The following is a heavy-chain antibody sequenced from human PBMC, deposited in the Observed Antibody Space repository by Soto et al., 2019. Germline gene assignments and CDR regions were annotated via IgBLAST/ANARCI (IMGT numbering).Heavy chain of an antibody. D-gene: IGHD3-22*01. CDR2: IYYSGST. V-gene: IGHV4-30-4*01. CDR3: ARGTYYYDSSGYYSHGMDV. Sequence: SETLSLTCTVSGGSISSGDYYWSWIRQPPGKGLEWIGYIYYSGSTYYNPSLKSRVTISVDTSKNQFSLKLSSVTAADTAVYYCARGTYYYDSSGYYSHGMDVWGQGTTVTVS. J-gene: IGHJ6*02. CDR1: GGSISSGDYY.